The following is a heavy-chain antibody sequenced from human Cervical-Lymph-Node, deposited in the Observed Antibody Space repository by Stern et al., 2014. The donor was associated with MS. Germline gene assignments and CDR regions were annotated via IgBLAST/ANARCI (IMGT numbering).Heavy chain of an antibody. J-gene: IGHJ4*02. CDR1: GYTFTDYD. Sequence: VQLLESGAEVKKPGASVVVSCKASGYTFTDYDITWVRQVPGQGLEWMAWINPKSGHTVSAEKFQARVTMTMNTSLRTAYMELSSLKSEDTAIYYCATPSLPFYWGQGTLITVSS. CDR2: INPKSGHT. V-gene: IGHV1-8*01. D-gene: IGHD6-6*01. CDR3: ATPSLPFY.